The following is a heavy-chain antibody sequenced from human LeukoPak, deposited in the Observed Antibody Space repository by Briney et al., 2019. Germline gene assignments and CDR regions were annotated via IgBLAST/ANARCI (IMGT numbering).Heavy chain of an antibody. CDR1: GYTLTELS. J-gene: IGHJ6*04. CDR3: ATQGRSQLPIGFFYYYDGMDV. D-gene: IGHD2-2*01. CDR2: FDPEDGET. Sequence: ASVKVSCKVSGYTLTELSMHWVRQAPGKGLEWMGGFDPEDGETIYAQQFQGRVTMTADTSTDTAYKELSSLRSEDTAVYYCATQGRSQLPIGFFYYYDGMDVWGEGTTVTVSS. V-gene: IGHV1-24*01.